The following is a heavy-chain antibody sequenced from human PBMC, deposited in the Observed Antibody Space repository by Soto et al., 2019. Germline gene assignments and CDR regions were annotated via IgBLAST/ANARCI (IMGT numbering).Heavy chain of an antibody. J-gene: IGHJ4*02. Sequence: GGSLRLSCAASGFTFSSYSMNWVRQAPGKGLEWVSYISSSGSTIYYADSVKGRFTISRDNAKNSLYLQMNSLRAEDTAVYYCARELTGDLDYWGQGTLVTVSS. D-gene: IGHD3-9*01. CDR3: ARELTGDLDY. CDR1: GFTFSSYS. CDR2: ISSSGSTI. V-gene: IGHV3-48*01.